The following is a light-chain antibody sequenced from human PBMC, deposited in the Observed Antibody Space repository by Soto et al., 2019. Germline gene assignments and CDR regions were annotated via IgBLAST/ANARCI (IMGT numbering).Light chain of an antibody. CDR2: EKN. V-gene: IGLV1-51*02. CDR1: SSNIGNND. CDR3: VTWDSSLSAWV. Sequence: QSVLTQPPSVSAAPGQRVTISYSGSSSNIGNNDVSWYQQLPGTAPKLLIYEKNKRPSGIPDRFSGSKSGTSVTLDITGLQTGDEADYYCVTWDSSLSAWVFGGGTQLTVL. J-gene: IGLJ7*01.